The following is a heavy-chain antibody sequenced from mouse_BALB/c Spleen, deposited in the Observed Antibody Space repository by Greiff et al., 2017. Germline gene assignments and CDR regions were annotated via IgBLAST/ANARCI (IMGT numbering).Heavy chain of an antibody. J-gene: IGHJ2*01. CDR1: GFTFSSFG. Sequence: EVQRVESGGGLVQPGGSRKLSCAASGFTFSSFGMHWVRQAPEKGLEWVAYISSGSSTIYYADTVKGRFTISRDNPKNTLFLQMTSLRSEDTAMYYCARGLLRYYFDYWGQGTTLTVSS. CDR3: ARGLLRYYFDY. D-gene: IGHD1-1*01. V-gene: IGHV5-17*02. CDR2: ISSGSSTI.